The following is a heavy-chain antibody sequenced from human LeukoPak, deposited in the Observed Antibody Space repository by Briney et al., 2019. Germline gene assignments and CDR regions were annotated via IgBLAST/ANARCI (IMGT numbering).Heavy chain of an antibody. Sequence: ASVKVSCKASGYTFTGYYMHWVRQAPGQGLEWMGWINPNSGGTNYAQKFQGRVTMTGDTSISTAYMELSRLRSDDTAVYYCAREAGIAVAGTLLAFGALDYWGQGTLVTVSS. V-gene: IGHV1-2*02. CDR3: AREAGIAVAGTLLAFGALDY. CDR1: GYTFTGYY. D-gene: IGHD6-19*01. CDR2: INPNSGGT. J-gene: IGHJ4*02.